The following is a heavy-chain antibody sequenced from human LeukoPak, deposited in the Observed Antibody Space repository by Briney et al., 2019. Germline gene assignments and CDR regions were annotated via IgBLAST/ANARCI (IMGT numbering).Heavy chain of an antibody. D-gene: IGHD2-2*01. Sequence: GGSLRLSCAASGFTFSSYAMHWVRQAPGKGLEWVAVISYDGSNKYYADSVKGRFTISRDNSKNTLYLQMNSLRAEDTAVYYCARWCSSTSCLDGDYWGQGTLVTVSS. CDR3: ARWCSSTSCLDGDY. J-gene: IGHJ4*02. CDR2: ISYDGSNK. CDR1: GFTFSSYA. V-gene: IGHV3-30-3*01.